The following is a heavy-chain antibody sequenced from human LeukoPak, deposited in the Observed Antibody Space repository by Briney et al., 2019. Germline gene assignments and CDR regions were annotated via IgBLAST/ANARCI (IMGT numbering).Heavy chain of an antibody. V-gene: IGHV1-46*01. CDR1: GYTFTSYY. CDR2: INPSGGST. D-gene: IGHD6-13*01. CDR3: ARTYSSSAESDY. J-gene: IGHJ4*02. Sequence: ASVKVSCKASGYTFTSYYIHWVRQAPGQGLEWMGIINPSGGSTTYAQKFQGRVAMTRDTSTSRVYMEVSSLRSEDTAVYYCARTYSSSAESDYWGQGTLVTVSS.